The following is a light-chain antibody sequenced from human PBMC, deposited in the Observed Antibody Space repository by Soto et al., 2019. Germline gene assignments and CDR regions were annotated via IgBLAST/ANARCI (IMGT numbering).Light chain of an antibody. J-gene: IGKJ1*01. CDR1: QSVSSY. V-gene: IGKV3-11*01. CDR2: DAS. CDR3: QQYNNWPPWT. Sequence: EIVLTQSPGTLSLSPGEIATLSFSASQSVSSYLAWYQQKPGQAPRLLIYDASNRATGIPARFSGSGSGTDFTLTISSLEPEDFAVYYCQQYNNWPPWTFGQGTKVDIK.